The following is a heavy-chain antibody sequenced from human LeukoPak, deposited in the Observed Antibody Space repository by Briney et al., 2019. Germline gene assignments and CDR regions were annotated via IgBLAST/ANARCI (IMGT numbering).Heavy chain of an antibody. J-gene: IGHJ6*03. CDR2: IRYDGSNK. D-gene: IGHD6-13*01. CDR1: GFTFSSYW. V-gene: IGHV3-30*02. Sequence: GGSLRLSCAASGFTFSSYWMHWVRQAPGKGLEWVAFIRYDGSNKYYADSVKGRFTISRDNSKNTLYLQMNSLRAEDTAVYYCARTGDSSTNYYYYYMDVWGKGTTVTVSS. CDR3: ARTGDSSTNYYYYYMDV.